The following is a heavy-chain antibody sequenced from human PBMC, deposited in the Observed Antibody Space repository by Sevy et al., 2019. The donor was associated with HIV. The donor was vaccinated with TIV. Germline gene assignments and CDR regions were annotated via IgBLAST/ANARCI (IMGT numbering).Heavy chain of an antibody. CDR3: AKRRVKSGLSGGGANYRPDV. D-gene: IGHD2-8*02. Sequence: GGSLRLSCAASGFPFSSYAMSWVRQAPGRGLEWVSTLIGGGRRTYYADSVTGRFIISRDNSRNTLYLQMNSLRAEDTAIYNCAKRRVKSGLSGGGANYRPDVCGRGTTVTVSS. J-gene: IGHJ6*02. CDR1: GFPFSSYA. CDR2: LIGGGRRT. V-gene: IGHV3-23*01.